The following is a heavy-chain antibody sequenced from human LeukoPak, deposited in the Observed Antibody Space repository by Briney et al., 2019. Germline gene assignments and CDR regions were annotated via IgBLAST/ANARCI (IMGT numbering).Heavy chain of an antibody. Sequence: PSETLSLTCAVYGGSFSGYYRSWIRQPPGKGLEWIGYIYDSLSTDYNPSLKSRVTISVDMPKNQFSLKLTSVTAADTAVYYCARRSWYVDYWGQGTLVTVSS. J-gene: IGHJ4*02. D-gene: IGHD6-13*01. CDR3: ARRSWYVDY. V-gene: IGHV4-59*01. CDR2: IYDSLST. CDR1: GGSFSGYY.